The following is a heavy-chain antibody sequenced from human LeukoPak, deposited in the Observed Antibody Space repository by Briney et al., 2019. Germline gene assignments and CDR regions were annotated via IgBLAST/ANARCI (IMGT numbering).Heavy chain of an antibody. J-gene: IGHJ6*03. D-gene: IGHD2-2*01. CDR3: ARVVFYYYYMDV. Sequence: SETLSLTCTVSDRSISSSTYYWGWIRQPPGKGLEWIGSIYYSGRTYYNPSLKSRVTISIDTSKNQFSLKLSSVTAADTAVYYCARVVFYYYYMDVWGKGTTVTVSS. V-gene: IGHV4-39*07. CDR1: DRSISSSTYY. CDR2: IYYSGRT.